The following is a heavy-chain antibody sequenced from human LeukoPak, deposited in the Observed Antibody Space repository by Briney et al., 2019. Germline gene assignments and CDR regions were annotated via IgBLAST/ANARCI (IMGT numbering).Heavy chain of an antibody. V-gene: IGHV4-30-4*01. CDR1: GGSISSGYYY. CDR3: ARGTWSSSIDY. D-gene: IGHD6-6*01. Sequence: SETLSLTCTVSGGSISSGYYYWSWIRQPPGKGLEYIGYIYYGGTYYDPSLKSRVTISVDTSKNQFSLKLSSVTAADTAVYYCARGTWSSSIDYWGQGTLVTVSS. CDR2: IYYGGT. J-gene: IGHJ4*02.